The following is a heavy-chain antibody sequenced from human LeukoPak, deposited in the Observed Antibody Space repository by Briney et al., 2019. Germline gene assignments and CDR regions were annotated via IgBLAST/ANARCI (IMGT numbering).Heavy chain of an antibody. J-gene: IGHJ4*02. CDR2: INHSGST. Sequence: SETLSLTCAVYGGSFSGYYWSWIRQPTGKGLEWIGEINHSGSTNYTPSLKSRVPISVDTSKNQFSLKLTSVTAADTAVYYCARGLGPPIVVATRSFGYWGQGTLVTVSS. V-gene: IGHV4-34*01. CDR1: GGSFSGYY. CDR3: ARGLGPPIVVATRSFGY. D-gene: IGHD1-26*01.